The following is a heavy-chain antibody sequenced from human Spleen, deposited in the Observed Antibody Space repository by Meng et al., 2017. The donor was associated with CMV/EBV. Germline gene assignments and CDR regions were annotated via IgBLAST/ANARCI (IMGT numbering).Heavy chain of an antibody. CDR2: IYYSGST. D-gene: IGHD1-1*01. CDR3: ARGRNDVYY. CDR1: GGSISSSSYY. J-gene: IGHJ4*02. Sequence: SETLSLTCTVSGGSISSSSYYWGWIRQPPGKGLEWIGSIYYSGSTYYNPSLKSRVTISVDTSKNQFSLKLSSVTAADTAVYYCARGRNDVYYWGQGTLVTVS. V-gene: IGHV4-39*01.